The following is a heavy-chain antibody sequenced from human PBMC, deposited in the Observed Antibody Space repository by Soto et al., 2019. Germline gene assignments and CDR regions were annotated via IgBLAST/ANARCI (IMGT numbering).Heavy chain of an antibody. Sequence: QVQLQESGPGLVKPSETLSLTCTVSGGSISSYYWSWIRQPPGKGLEWIGYIYYSGSTNYNPSLKSRVTISVDTSKNQFSRKLSSVTAADTAVYYCARHRAVAATPSFDYWGQGTLVTVSS. D-gene: IGHD6-19*01. CDR1: GGSISSYY. CDR2: IYYSGST. CDR3: ARHRAVAATPSFDY. J-gene: IGHJ4*02. V-gene: IGHV4-59*08.